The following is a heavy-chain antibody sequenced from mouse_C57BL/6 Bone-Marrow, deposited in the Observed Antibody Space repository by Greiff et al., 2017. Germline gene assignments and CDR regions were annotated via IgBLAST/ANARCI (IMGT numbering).Heavy chain of an antibody. J-gene: IGHJ1*03. CDR2: INYDGSST. D-gene: IGHD2-5*01. CDR3: ARYSNLPWYFDV. CDR1: GFTFSDYY. Sequence: EVKVVESEGGLVQPGSSMKLSCTASGFTFSDYYMAWVRQVPEKGLEWVANINYDGSSTYYLDSLKSRFIISRDNAKNILYLQMSRLKSEDTATYYCARYSNLPWYFDVWGTGTTVTVSS. V-gene: IGHV5-16*01.